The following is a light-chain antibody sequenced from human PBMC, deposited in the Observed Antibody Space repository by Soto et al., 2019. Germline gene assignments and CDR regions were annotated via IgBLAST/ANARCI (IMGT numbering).Light chain of an antibody. CDR2: EVS. V-gene: IGLV2-14*01. CDR3: CSYAGSSTWV. Sequence: QSALTQPASVSGSPGQSITISCTGTSSDVGDFDCVSWYQQHPGKAPKLMIYEVSDRPSGVSNRFSGSKSGDTASLTISGLQAEDEADYYCCSYAGSSTWVFGGGTKVTVL. CDR1: SSDVGDFDC. J-gene: IGLJ3*02.